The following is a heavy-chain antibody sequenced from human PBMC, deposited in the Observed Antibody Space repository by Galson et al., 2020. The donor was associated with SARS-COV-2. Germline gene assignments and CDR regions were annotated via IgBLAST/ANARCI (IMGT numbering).Heavy chain of an antibody. V-gene: IGHV3-30*04. J-gene: IGHJ4*02. Sequence: GGSLRLSCAASGFTFTNYAIHWVRQAPGKGLEWVAVISHDGRIEVYADSVKGRFTISRDNSENMLFLQMDSLRADDTAVYYCARVNLITFGGVFVAPYYFDYWGQGTLVTVSS. CDR2: ISHDGRIE. D-gene: IGHD3-16*02. CDR3: ARVNLITFGGVFVAPYYFDY. CDR1: GFTFTNYA.